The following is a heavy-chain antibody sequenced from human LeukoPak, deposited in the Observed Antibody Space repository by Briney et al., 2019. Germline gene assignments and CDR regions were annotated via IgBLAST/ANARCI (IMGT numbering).Heavy chain of an antibody. D-gene: IGHD3-3*02. Sequence: PSETLSLTCAVSGGSISSGGYSWSWIRQPPGKGLEWIGYIDHSGSTYYNPSLKSRVTISVDRSKNQFSLKLSSVIAADTAVYYCARRISRYFDYWGQGTLVTVFS. J-gene: IGHJ4*02. CDR2: IDHSGST. V-gene: IGHV4-30-2*01. CDR1: GGSISSGGYS. CDR3: ARRISRYFDY.